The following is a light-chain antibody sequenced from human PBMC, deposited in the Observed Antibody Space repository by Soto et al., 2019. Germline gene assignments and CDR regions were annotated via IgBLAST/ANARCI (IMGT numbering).Light chain of an antibody. Sequence: QSALTQPASVSGSPGQSITISCTGTISDIGGYNFISWYQHHPGKAPKLVIYDVNNRPSGISYRFSGSKSGNTASLTISGLQAEDEADYYCSSYTNINTRACVFGTGTKLTVL. CDR3: SSYTNINTRACV. J-gene: IGLJ1*01. V-gene: IGLV2-14*01. CDR2: DVN. CDR1: ISDIGGYNF.